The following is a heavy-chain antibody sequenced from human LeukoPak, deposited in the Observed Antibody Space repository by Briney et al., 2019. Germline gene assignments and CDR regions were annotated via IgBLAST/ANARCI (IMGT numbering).Heavy chain of an antibody. D-gene: IGHD5-24*01. CDR1: GGSISSYY. CDR2: IYYSGST. Sequence: SETLSLTCTVSGGSISSYYWSWIRQPPGKGLEWIGYIYYSGSTNYNPSLKSRVTISVDTSKNQFSLKLSSVTAADTAVYYCAGDPFVVMATARPPWGQGTLVTVSS. CDR3: AGDPFVVMATARPP. V-gene: IGHV4-59*08. J-gene: IGHJ5*02.